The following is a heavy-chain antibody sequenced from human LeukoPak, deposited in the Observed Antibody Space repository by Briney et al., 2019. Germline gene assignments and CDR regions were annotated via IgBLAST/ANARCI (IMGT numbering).Heavy chain of an antibody. CDR2: INPNSGGA. Sequence: GASVKVSCKASGYTFIDYFIHWVRQAPGRGLEWMGRINPNSGGAEFTQEFQGRVTMTRDTSISTTYMELSRLTSDDTALYYCARDLSSTSNWEFDYWGQGTLVTVSS. J-gene: IGHJ4*02. D-gene: IGHD7-27*01. CDR3: ARDLSSTSNWEFDY. CDR1: GYTFIDYF. V-gene: IGHV1-2*06.